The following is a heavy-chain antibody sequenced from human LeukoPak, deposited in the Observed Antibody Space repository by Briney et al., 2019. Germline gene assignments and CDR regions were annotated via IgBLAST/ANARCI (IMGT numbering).Heavy chain of an antibody. CDR2: INPNSGGT. D-gene: IGHD3-22*01. CDR1: GYTFTGYY. Sequence: ASVKVSFKASGYTFTGYYMHWVRQAPGQGLEWMGWINPNSGGTNYAQKFQGRVTMTRDTSISTAYMELSRLRSDDTAVYYCARVHPNVNYYDSSGYYIDYWGQGTLVTVSS. CDR3: ARVHPNVNYYDSSGYYIDY. J-gene: IGHJ4*02. V-gene: IGHV1-2*02.